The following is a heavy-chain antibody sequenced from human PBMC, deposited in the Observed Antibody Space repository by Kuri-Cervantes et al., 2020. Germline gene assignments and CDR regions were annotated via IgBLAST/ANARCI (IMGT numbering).Heavy chain of an antibody. CDR2: NSGHNGAT. V-gene: IGHV1-18*04. CDR3: EIMGSCSSPPYYYYYMDV. J-gene: IGHJ6*03. Sequence: ASVKVSCKASGYTFTYRYLHWVRQDPGQALEWMTRNSGHNGATNSAQRLQGRVTMTTDTSTSSACAELRSLRSDETAVYYCEIMGSCSSPPYYYYYMDVWGKGTTVTVSS. CDR1: GYTFTYRY. D-gene: IGHD2-2*01.